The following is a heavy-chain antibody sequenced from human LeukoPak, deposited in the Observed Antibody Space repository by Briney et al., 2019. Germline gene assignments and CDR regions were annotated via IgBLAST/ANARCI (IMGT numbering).Heavy chain of an antibody. Sequence: SGGSLRLSCAASGFTFSSYWMSWVRQAPGKGLEWVANIKQDGSEKYYVDSVKGRFTISRDNAKNSLYLQMNSLRAEDTAVHYCARVVVITTGAFDIWGQGTMVTVSS. J-gene: IGHJ3*02. CDR2: IKQDGSEK. CDR1: GFTFSSYW. V-gene: IGHV3-7*01. CDR3: ARVVVITTGAFDI. D-gene: IGHD3-22*01.